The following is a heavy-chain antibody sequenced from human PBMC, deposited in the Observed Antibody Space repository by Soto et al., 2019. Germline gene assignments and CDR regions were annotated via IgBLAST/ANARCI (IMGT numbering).Heavy chain of an antibody. V-gene: IGHV3-23*01. D-gene: IGHD2-2*01. CDR3: EKDRAYPRHQFHY. Sequence: GGSLRLSCTASGFTFTYYAFIWVRQAPGKGLEWVSAISANGQGIYYADSVRGRFTISRDNSKNTVFLHMDSLRAEDTAVYYCEKDRAYPRHQFHYWGQGTLVTVSS. CDR1: GFTFTYYA. J-gene: IGHJ4*02. CDR2: ISANGQGI.